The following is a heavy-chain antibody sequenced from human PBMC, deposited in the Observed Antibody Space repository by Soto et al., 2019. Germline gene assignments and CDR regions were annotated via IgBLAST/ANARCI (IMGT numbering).Heavy chain of an antibody. V-gene: IGHV3-20*04. Sequence: EVQLVESGGGVVRPGGSLRLSCAASGFTFDDYGMSWVRQAPGKGLEWVSGINWNGGSTGYADSVKGRFTISRDNAKNSLYLQVNSLRAEDTAWYYCARGHGTLYYDSSGYRDAFDIWGQGTMVTVSS. D-gene: IGHD3-22*01. CDR2: INWNGGST. CDR1: GFTFDDYG. CDR3: ARGHGTLYYDSSGYRDAFDI. J-gene: IGHJ3*02.